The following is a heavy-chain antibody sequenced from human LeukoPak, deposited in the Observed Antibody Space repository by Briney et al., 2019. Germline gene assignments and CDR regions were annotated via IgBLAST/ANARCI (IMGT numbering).Heavy chain of an antibody. D-gene: IGHD4-17*01. CDR3: ARDPNGDYIGAFDM. V-gene: IGHV3-30*03. CDR1: GFTFSSYG. CDR2: ISYDGSNK. Sequence: PGGSLRLSCAASGFTFSSYGMHWVRQAPGKGLEWVAVISYDGSNKYYADSVKGRFTISRDKSKYTLFLQMNSLRAEDTAVYYCARDPNGDYIGAFDMWGAGTMVTV. J-gene: IGHJ3*02.